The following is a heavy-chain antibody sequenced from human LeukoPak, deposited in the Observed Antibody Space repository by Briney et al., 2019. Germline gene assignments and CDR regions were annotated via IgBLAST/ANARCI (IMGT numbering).Heavy chain of an antibody. D-gene: IGHD3/OR15-3a*01. CDR2: ISSSSSTV. J-gene: IGHJ4*02. CDR1: GSTFSDYY. CDR3: ARSAVFGLIYLSWVDN. Sequence: SGGSLRLSCAASGSTFSDYYISWIRQAPGKGLEWVSYISSSSSTVYYADSVKGRFTISRDNAKKSVSLQMNSLRAEDTAVYYCARSAVFGLIYLSWVDNWGQGTLVTVSS. V-gene: IGHV3-11*04.